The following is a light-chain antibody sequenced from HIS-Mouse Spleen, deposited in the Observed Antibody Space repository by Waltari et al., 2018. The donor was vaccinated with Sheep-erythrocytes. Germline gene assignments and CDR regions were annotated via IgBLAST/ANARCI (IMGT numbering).Light chain of an antibody. V-gene: IGLV2-11*01. CDR1: SSDVCCSHY. CDR2: DVS. J-gene: IGLJ1*01. CDR3: CSYAGSYNHV. Sequence: QSALTQPRSVSGSPGQSVTISCPGTSSDVCCSHYVSWYQQHPGKAPKLMIYDVSKRPSGVPDRFSGSKSGNTASLTISGLQAEDEADYYCCSYAGSYNHVFATGTKVTVL.